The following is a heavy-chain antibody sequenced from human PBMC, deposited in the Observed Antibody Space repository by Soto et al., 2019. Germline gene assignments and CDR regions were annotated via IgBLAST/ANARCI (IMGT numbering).Heavy chain of an antibody. D-gene: IGHD6-13*01. CDR3: ARLAAADQAYYYSMDV. CDR1: GGSVIVYY. V-gene: IGHV4-34*01. Sequence: SATLSLTCAVYGGSVIVYYWSWFLQLPGKGLEWIGEINHSGSTNYNPSLKSRVTISVDTSKNQFSLKLSSVTAADTAVYYCARLAAADQAYYYSMDVWGQGTTVTVS. CDR2: INHSGST. J-gene: IGHJ6*02.